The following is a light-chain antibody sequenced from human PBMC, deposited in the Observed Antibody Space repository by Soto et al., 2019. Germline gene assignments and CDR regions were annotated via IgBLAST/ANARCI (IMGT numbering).Light chain of an antibody. CDR3: SSFTSTNPVL. CDR2: NVS. V-gene: IGLV2-14*01. CDR1: SSDVGGYNY. Sequence: QSALTQPASVSGSPGQSITISCTGTSSDVGGYNYVSWYQQHPGKAPKLMIYNVSNRPSGVSNRFSGSKSGNTASLTISGLQDEDEGHYYCSSFTSTNPVLFGGGTKLTVL. J-gene: IGLJ2*01.